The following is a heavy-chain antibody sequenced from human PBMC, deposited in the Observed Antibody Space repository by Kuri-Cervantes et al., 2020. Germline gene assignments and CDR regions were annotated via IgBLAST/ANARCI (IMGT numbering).Heavy chain of an antibody. J-gene: IGHJ4*02. V-gene: IGHV3-NL1*01. CDR2: ISWDGGST. Sequence: GESLKISCAASGFTFSSYGMHWVRQAPGKGLEWVSLISWDGGSTYYADSVKGRFTISRDNAKNSLFLQMNSLRAEDTAVYFCARGLWNFDYWDQGTLVTVSS. CDR3: ARGLWNFDY. D-gene: IGHD3/OR15-3a*01. CDR1: GFTFSSYG.